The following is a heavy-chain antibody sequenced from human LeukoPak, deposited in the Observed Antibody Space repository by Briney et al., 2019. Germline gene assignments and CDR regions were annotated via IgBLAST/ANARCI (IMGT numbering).Heavy chain of an antibody. CDR3: AYNRNFALDN. CDR1: GGSISSSSYY. J-gene: IGHJ4*01. CDR2: VYHSGGA. V-gene: IGHV4-39*07. D-gene: IGHD1-14*01. Sequence: SETLSLTCTVSGGSISSSSYYWGWIRQPPGKGLEWIGEVYHSGGANYKPSLKSRVTISVDTSRSHFSLKLTSVTAADTAVYFCAYNRNFALDNWGQGTLVTVSS.